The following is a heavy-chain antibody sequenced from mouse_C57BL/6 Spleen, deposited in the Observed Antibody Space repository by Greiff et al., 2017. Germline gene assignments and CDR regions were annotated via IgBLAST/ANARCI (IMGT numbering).Heavy chain of an antibody. CDR2: INPNNGGT. CDR1: GYTFTDYY. Sequence: EVQLQQSGPELVKPGASVKISCKASGYTFTDYYMNWVKQSHGKSLEWIGDINPNNGGTSYNQKLKGKATLTVDKSSSTAYMELRSLTSEDSAVYYCARPDYGSSYAMDYWGQGTSVTVSS. CDR3: ARPDYGSSYAMDY. J-gene: IGHJ4*01. D-gene: IGHD1-1*01. V-gene: IGHV1-26*01.